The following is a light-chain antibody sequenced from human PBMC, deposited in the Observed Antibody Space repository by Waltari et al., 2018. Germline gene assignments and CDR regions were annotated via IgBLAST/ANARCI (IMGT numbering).Light chain of an antibody. CDR1: QTISTD. Sequence: EIELTQSPDTLSLSPGERATLSCRASQTISTDLAWCQQKPGQAPRLLIFDASTRATGIPARFSGSGSETDFTLTISSLEPEDFAVYYCQQRYDWPPYTFGPGTKLEMK. CDR3: QQRYDWPPYT. J-gene: IGKJ2*01. CDR2: DAS. V-gene: IGKV3-11*01.